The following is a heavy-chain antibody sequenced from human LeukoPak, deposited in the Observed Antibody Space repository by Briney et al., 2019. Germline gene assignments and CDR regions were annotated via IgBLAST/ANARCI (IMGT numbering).Heavy chain of an antibody. CDR1: GGSISSSSYY. V-gene: IGHV4-39*07. Sequence: PSETLSLTCTVSGGSISSSSYYWGWIRQPPGKGLEWIGSIYYSGSTYYNPSLKSRVTISVDTSKNQFSLKLSSVTAADTAVYYCARATWGFDYWGQGTLVTVSS. CDR3: ARATWGFDY. D-gene: IGHD3-16*01. J-gene: IGHJ4*02. CDR2: IYYSGST.